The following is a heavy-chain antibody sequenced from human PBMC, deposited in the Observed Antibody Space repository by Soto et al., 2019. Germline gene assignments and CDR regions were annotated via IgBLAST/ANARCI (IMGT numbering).Heavy chain of an antibody. V-gene: IGHV4-59*08. D-gene: IGHD3-22*01. J-gene: IGHJ5*02. CDR2: MYFGGSF. Sequence: PSETLSLTCTVSGDSISTDYWSWIRQPPGKGLEWIGFMYFGGSFNYNPSLTSRATISVETSKNQFSMKLTSVTASDTAVYYCARSYYDSTGFAVDPWGQGTLVTVSS. CDR3: ARSYYDSTGFAVDP. CDR1: GDSISTDY.